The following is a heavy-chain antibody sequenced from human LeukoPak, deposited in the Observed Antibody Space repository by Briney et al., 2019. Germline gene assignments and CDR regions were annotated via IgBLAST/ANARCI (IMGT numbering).Heavy chain of an antibody. CDR3: ARENDNIRGTYRY. V-gene: IGHV4-38-2*02. CDR2: FHIRGTT. Sequence: SETLSLTCIASDYSIRTGHYWGWFRQPPGKGLEWVGSFHIRGTTHYNSSLQSRVTISIDTSKNQFSLELASATAADTAVYFCARENDNIRGTYRYWGQGTLVTVSS. J-gene: IGHJ4*02. CDR1: DYSIRTGHY. D-gene: IGHD3-16*02.